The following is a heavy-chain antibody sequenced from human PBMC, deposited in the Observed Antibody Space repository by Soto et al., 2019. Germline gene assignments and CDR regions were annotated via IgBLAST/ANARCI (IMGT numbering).Heavy chain of an antibody. V-gene: IGHV1-69*13. Sequence: SVKVSCKASGGTFSSYAISWVRQAPGQGLEWMGGIIPIFGTANYAQKFQGRVTITADESTSTAYMELSSLRSEDTAVYYCASPYCSSTSCYDRGDYRGQGTLVTVSS. CDR2: IIPIFGTA. CDR1: GGTFSSYA. J-gene: IGHJ4*02. D-gene: IGHD2-2*01. CDR3: ASPYCSSTSCYDRGDY.